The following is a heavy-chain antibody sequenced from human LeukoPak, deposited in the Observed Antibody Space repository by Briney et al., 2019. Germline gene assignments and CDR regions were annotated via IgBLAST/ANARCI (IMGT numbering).Heavy chain of an antibody. J-gene: IGHJ6*02. CDR1: GGLISTYY. D-gene: IGHD6-13*01. Sequence: PSETLSPTCTVSGGLISTYYWSWIRQPPGKGLEWIGYIYYSGSTNYNPSLKSRVTISVDTSKNQFSLKLTSVTAADTAEYYCARAPPSAAGYYYGLDVWGQGTTVTVSS. V-gene: IGHV4-59*01. CDR3: ARAPPSAAGYYYGLDV. CDR2: IYYSGST.